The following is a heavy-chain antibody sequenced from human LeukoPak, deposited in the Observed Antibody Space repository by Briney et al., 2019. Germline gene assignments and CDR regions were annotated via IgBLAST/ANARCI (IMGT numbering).Heavy chain of an antibody. CDR2: IKQDGSEK. V-gene: IGHV3-7*01. Sequence: GGSLRLSCAASGFTFSDYWMTWVRQAPGKGLEWVANIKQDGSEKYYVDSVKGRFTISRDNAKNSLYLQMNSLRAEDTAVYYCGKEVGGSGSFWGQGTLVTVSS. D-gene: IGHD3-10*01. CDR1: GFTFSDYW. J-gene: IGHJ4*02. CDR3: GKEVGGSGSF.